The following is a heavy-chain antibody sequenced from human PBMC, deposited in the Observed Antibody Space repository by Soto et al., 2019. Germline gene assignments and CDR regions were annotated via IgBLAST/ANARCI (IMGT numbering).Heavy chain of an antibody. D-gene: IGHD3-22*01. J-gene: IGHJ3*02. Sequence: GGSLRLSCAASGFTFSSYAMHWVRQAPGKGLEWVAVISYDGSNKYYADSVKGRFTISRDNSKNTLYLQMNRLRAEDTAVYYCARGQRFTMIVVVITSGAFDIWGQGTMVTVSS. CDR1: GFTFSSYA. CDR2: ISYDGSNK. CDR3: ARGQRFTMIVVVITSGAFDI. V-gene: IGHV3-30-3*01.